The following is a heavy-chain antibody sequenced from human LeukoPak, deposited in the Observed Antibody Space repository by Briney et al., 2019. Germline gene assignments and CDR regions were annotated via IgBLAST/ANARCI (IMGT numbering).Heavy chain of an antibody. CDR2: IRSKANSDET. J-gene: IGHJ4*01. CDR3: TSPAHDFDFWSGYYSV. V-gene: IGHV3-73*01. D-gene: IGHD3-3*01. Sequence: PGGSLRLSCTVSGFTFSDSAIHWVRQAAGKGLEWVGRIRSKANSDETAYAASVKGRFTISRDDSKDTAYLQMNSLRPEDTAVYHCTSPAHDFDFWSGYYSVWGHGAQVTVSS. CDR1: GFTFSDSA.